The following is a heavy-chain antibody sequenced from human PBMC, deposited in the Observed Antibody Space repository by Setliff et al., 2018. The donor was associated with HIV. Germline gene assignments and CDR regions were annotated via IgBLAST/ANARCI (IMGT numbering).Heavy chain of an antibody. V-gene: IGHV4-34*01. D-gene: IGHD5-18*01. J-gene: IGHJ4*02. CDR3: AAWGPRYSYAPYFFDS. Sequence: KPSETLSLTCAVYNGSFSGYYCTWSRQPPGKGLEWIGEINHTASTNYSPSLNSRVTISVDASRNQFSLRLSSVTAADTAVYYFAAWGPRYSYAPYFFDSWGQGTLVTVSS. CDR2: INHTAST. CDR1: NGSFSGYY.